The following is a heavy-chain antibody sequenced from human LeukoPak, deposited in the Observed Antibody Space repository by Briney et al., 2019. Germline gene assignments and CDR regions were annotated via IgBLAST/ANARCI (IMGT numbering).Heavy chain of an antibody. CDR2: ISWNSGSI. CDR3: AREGEGGFDY. CDR1: GFTFDDYA. J-gene: IGHJ4*02. V-gene: IGHV3-9*01. Sequence: GGSLRLSCAASGFTFDDYAMHWVRQAPGKGLEWVSGISWNSGSIGYADSVKGRFTISRDNAKNSLYLQMNNLRAEDTAVYYCAREGEGGFDYWGQGTLVTVSS. D-gene: IGHD3-16*01.